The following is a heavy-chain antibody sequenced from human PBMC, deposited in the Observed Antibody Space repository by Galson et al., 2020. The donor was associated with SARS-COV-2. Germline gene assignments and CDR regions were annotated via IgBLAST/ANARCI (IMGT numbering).Heavy chain of an antibody. V-gene: IGHV3-30*18. CDR3: GKSYDMKPRIHDAFDV. J-gene: IGHJ3*01. CDR2: ISYDGRKT. D-gene: IGHD3-9*01. Sequence: TGGSLRLSCAASGFTFSSYGIHWVRQAPGKGLEWVAVISYDGRKTYYADSVKGRFTISRDNSKNTLYLQMNSLRTEDTAVYYCGKSYDMKPRIHDAFDVWGQGTMVTVS. CDR1: GFTFSSYG.